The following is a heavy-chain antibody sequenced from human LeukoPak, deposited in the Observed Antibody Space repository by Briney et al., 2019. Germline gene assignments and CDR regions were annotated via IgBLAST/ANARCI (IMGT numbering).Heavy chain of an antibody. CDR2: ISPDSNFI. CDR1: GFTFSSYT. CDR3: TNFQTVGVKPFEH. D-gene: IGHD1-26*01. J-gene: IGHJ5*02. Sequence: GGSLRLSCAASGFTFSSYTMNWVRQAPGKGLEWVSSISPDSNFIYQADSVKGRFTISRDNAKNSLYLQMEGLRVEDTAVYYCTNFQTVGVKPFEHWGQGTLVTVSS. V-gene: IGHV3-21*01.